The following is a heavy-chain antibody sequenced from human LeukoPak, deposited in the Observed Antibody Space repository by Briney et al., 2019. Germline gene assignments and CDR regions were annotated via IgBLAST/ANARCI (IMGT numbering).Heavy chain of an antibody. CDR3: AKLYIRMVRGPPDY. J-gene: IGHJ4*02. D-gene: IGHD3-10*01. CDR1: GFTFSDHY. Sequence: TGGSLRLSCAASGFTFSDHYMSWFRQAPGKGLEWVSYISNSGSLKYYADSVKGRFTISRDNAKNSLYLQMDSLRAEETAVYYCAKLYIRMVRGPPDYWGQGTLVTVSS. CDR2: ISNSGSLK. V-gene: IGHV3-11*01.